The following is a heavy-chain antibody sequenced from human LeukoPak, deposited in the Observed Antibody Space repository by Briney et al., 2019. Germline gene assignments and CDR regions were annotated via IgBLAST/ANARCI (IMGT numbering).Heavy chain of an antibody. CDR1: GGSISSSSYY. V-gene: IGHV4-39*01. J-gene: IGHJ3*02. CDR2: IYYSGST. Sequence: SETLSLTCTVSGGSISSSSYYWGWIRQPPGKGLEWIGSIYYSGSTYYNPSLKSRVTISVDTSKNQFSLKLSSVTAADTAVYYCASLAPIDAFDIWGQGTMVTVSS. CDR3: ASLAPIDAFDI.